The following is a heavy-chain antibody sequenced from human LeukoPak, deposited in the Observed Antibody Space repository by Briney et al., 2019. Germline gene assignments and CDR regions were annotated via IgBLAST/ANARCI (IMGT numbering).Heavy chain of an antibody. CDR1: GFTFSSYW. CDR2: IKQDGSEK. D-gene: IGHD6-13*01. V-gene: IGHV3-7*01. CDR3: ASSSWAPYYFDY. Sequence: GGSLRLSCVASGFTFSSYWMSWVRQAPGKGLEWVANIKQDGSEKYYVDSVKGRFTISRDNAKNSLYLQMNSLRAEDTAVYCCASSSWAPYYFDYWGQGTLVTVSS. J-gene: IGHJ4*02.